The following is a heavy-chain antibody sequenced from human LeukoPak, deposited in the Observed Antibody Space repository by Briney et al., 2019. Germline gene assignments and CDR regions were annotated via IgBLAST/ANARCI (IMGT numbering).Heavy chain of an antibody. Sequence: PGESLKISCKASGYRFTSYWIGWVRQMPGKGLEWMGIIYPADSDTRYSPSFQGQVTISADKSISTAYLQWSSLKASDTAMYYCARHDGSSWYDPFDYWGQGTQVTVSS. J-gene: IGHJ4*02. CDR3: ARHDGSSWYDPFDY. V-gene: IGHV5-51*01. CDR2: IYPADSDT. D-gene: IGHD6-13*01. CDR1: GYRFTSYW.